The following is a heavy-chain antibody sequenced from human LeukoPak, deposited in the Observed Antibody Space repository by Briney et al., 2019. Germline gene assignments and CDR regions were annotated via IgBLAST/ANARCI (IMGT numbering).Heavy chain of an antibody. CDR2: ISSYNGNT. V-gene: IGHV1-18*01. CDR3: ASGDYDFWSGYYTPNH. D-gene: IGHD3-3*01. Sequence: ASVKVSCKASGSTSPSYAINWVRQAPGLGLEWMGWISSYNGNTNYAQKVQGRVTMTTDTSTSTAYMELRSLTADDTAVYYCASGDYDFWSGYYTPNHWGQGTLVTVSS. J-gene: IGHJ4*02. CDR1: GSTSPSYA.